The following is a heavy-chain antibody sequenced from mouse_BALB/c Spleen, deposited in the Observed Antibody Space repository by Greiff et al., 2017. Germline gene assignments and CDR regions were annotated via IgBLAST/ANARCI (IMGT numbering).Heavy chain of an antibody. Sequence: EVKVVESGTVLARPGASVKMSCKASGYTFTSYWMHWVKQRPGQGLEWIGAIYPGNSDTSYNQKFKGKAKLTAVTSTSTAYMELSSLTNEDSAVYYCTRSSGYGGDAMDYWGQGTSVTVSS. CDR2: IYPGNSDT. CDR1: GYTFTSYW. J-gene: IGHJ4*01. D-gene: IGHD3-1*01. CDR3: TRSSGYGGDAMDY. V-gene: IGHV1-5*01.